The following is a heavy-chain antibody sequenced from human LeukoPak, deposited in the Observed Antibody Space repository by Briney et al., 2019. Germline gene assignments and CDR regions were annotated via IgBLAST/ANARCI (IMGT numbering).Heavy chain of an antibody. V-gene: IGHV3-7*01. CDR1: GFTFSNYW. CDR2: IKQDGSET. D-gene: IGHD2-8*01. J-gene: IGHJ4*02. Sequence: HPGGSLRLSCAASGFTFSNYWMSWVRQAPGKGLEWVANIKQDGSETYYVDSVKGRFTISRDNAKNSLFLQMNSLTAEDTAVYYCARKGGTRGPLNYWGQGTLATVSS. CDR3: ARKGGTRGPLNY.